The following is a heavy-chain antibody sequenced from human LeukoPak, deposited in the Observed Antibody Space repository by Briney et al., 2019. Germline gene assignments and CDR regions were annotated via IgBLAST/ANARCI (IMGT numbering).Heavy chain of an antibody. CDR2: ISGSGGST. CDR3: AKVPYDILTGYYPWGFDY. Sequence: PGGSLRLSCAASGFTFSSYAMSWVRQAPGKGLEWVSAISGSGGSTYYADSVKGRFTISRGNSKNTLYLQMNSLRAEDTAVYYCAKVPYDILTGYYPWGFDYWGQGTLVTVSS. D-gene: IGHD3-9*01. V-gene: IGHV3-23*01. CDR1: GFTFSSYA. J-gene: IGHJ4*02.